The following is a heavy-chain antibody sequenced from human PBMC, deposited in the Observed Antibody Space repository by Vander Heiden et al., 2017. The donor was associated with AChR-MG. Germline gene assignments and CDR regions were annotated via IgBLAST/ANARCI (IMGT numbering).Heavy chain of an antibody. CDR2: IYHSGST. J-gene: IGHJ6*03. CDR3: ARSSCSGGSCYNYYYYMDV. Sequence: QVQLQESGPGLVKPSGTLSLTCAVPGGSISSSNRGSWVRQPPGKGLEWIWEIYHSGSTNYNPSLKSRVTISVDKSKNQFSLKLSSVTAADTAVYYCARSSCSGGSCYNYYYYMDVWGKGTTVTVSS. D-gene: IGHD2-15*01. CDR1: GGSISSSNR. V-gene: IGHV4-4*02.